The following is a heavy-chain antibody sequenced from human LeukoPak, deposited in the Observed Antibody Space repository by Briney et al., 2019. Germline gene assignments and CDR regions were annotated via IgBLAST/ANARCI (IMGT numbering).Heavy chain of an antibody. CDR3: ARFTSTSLRDYGDHQYYFDY. J-gene: IGHJ4*02. D-gene: IGHD4-17*01. CDR1: GGSISSYY. V-gene: IGHV4-59*08. Sequence: PSETLSLTCTVSGGSISSYYWSWVRQPPGKGVEGMGYIYDSGSTNYNPSLKSRGTISVDTSKNQFSLNLSSVTAADTAVYYCARFTSTSLRDYGDHQYYFDYWGQGTLVTVSS. CDR2: IYDSGST.